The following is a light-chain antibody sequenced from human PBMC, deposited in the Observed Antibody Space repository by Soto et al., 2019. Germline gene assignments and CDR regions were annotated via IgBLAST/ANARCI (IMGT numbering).Light chain of an antibody. V-gene: IGLV2-14*01. J-gene: IGLJ1*01. CDR3: SSYTSSSTLLYV. CDR1: SSDVGGYNY. Sequence: QSVLTQPASGSGSPGQSITISCTGTSSDVGGYNYVSWYQQHPGQAPKLMIYDVSNRPSGVSNRFSGSKSGNTASLTISGLQAEDEGDYYCSSYTSSSTLLYVFGTGTKLTVL. CDR2: DVS.